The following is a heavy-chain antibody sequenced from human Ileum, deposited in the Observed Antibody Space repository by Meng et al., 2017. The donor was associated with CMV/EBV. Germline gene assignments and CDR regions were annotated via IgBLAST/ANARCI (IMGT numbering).Heavy chain of an antibody. D-gene: IGHD4-17*01. V-gene: IGHV3-20*01. CDR3: ARTADYGDLSPLIY. J-gene: IGHJ4*02. CDR1: GFRFDDYG. CDR2: INWSGGST. Sequence: SGFRFDDYGMSWVREAPGKGLEWVSGINWSGGSTGYADSVKGRFTISRDNAKNSLYLQMNSLRGEDTTLYHCARTADYGDLSPLIYWGQGTLVTVSS.